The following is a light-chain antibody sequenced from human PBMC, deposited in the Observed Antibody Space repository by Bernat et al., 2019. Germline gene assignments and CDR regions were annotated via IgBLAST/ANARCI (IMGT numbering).Light chain of an antibody. V-gene: IGKV1-5*03. J-gene: IGKJ4*01. CDR1: QAINSW. CDR3: QQYNFYSS. Sequence: DIQMTQSPSTLSASVGDSVTITCRASQAINSWLAWYQQKPGKAPKLLIYKASSLESGVPSRFSGSGSGTEFTLTISSLQPDDFATYYCQQYNFYSSFGGGTKVEIK. CDR2: KAS.